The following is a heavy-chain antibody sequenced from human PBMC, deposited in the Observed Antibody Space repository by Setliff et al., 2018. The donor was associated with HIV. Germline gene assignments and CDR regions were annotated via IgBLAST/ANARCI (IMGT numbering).Heavy chain of an antibody. D-gene: IGHD3-10*01. CDR3: ARKKYYGSGSPADYYYYNMDV. CDR2: IYPGDSDT. J-gene: IGHJ6*02. V-gene: IGHV5-51*01. CDR1: GYSFTGYW. Sequence: GESLKISCKGSGYSFTGYWIGWVRQMPGKGLEWMGIIYPGDSDTRYSPSFQGQVTISADKSISTAYLQWSSLKASDTAMYYCARKKYYGSGSPADYYYYNMDVWGQGTTVTVSS.